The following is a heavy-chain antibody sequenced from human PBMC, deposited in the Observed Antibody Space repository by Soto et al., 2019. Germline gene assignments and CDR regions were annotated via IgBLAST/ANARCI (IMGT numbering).Heavy chain of an antibody. CDR1: GYTFTNYD. J-gene: IGHJ2*01. CDR2: ISTERDLT. V-gene: IGHV1-18*04. D-gene: IGHD3-16*02. Sequence: VRLVQYEGEVKKPGASVKVSCRASGYTFTNYDISWVRQVPGQGLEWMGWISTERDLTKYAQKFQGRVTMTTDAFTNTAYVDLKSLRFAGAAVYYWASDPTANRAIVSFDLWGRGTRVNVSS. CDR3: ASDPTANRAIVSFDL.